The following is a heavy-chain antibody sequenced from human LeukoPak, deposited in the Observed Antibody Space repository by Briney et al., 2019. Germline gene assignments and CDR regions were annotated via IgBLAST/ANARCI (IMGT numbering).Heavy chain of an antibody. V-gene: IGHV3-23*01. J-gene: IGHJ4*02. Sequence: PGGSLRLSCAASGFTFSSYAMSWVRQAPGKGLEWVSAISGSGGSTYYADSVKGRFTISRDNGKNTPYLQMNSLRVEDTAVYYCAKRGSSSWHQYFDFWGLGALVTVSS. CDR3: AKRGSSSWHQYFDF. CDR1: GFTFSSYA. D-gene: IGHD6-13*01. CDR2: ISGSGGST.